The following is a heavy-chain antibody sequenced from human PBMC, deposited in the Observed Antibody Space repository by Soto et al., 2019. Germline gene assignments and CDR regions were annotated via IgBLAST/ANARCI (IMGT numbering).Heavy chain of an antibody. J-gene: IGHJ6*02. Sequence: QVQLVQSGAEVKKPGASVKVSCKASGYTFANYHISWVRQAPGQGLEWMGWISAYNGNTNYVKKLQGRVTMTTDTSTSTDYMELRSLRSDDTAVSYCVRDPPPMDVWGQGTTVTVSS. V-gene: IGHV1-18*01. CDR2: ISAYNGNT. CDR1: GYTFANYH. CDR3: VRDPPPMDV.